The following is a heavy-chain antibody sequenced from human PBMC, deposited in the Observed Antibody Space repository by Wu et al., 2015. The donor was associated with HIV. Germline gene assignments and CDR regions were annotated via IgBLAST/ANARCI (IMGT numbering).Heavy chain of an antibody. J-gene: IGHJ3*02. V-gene: IGHV1-46*01. CDR2: INPSGGST. CDR3: ALIVVLHGGKYRAFDI. CDR1: GYTFTGYY. D-gene: IGHD3-22*01. Sequence: QVQLVQSGAEVKKPGASVKVSCKASGYTFTGYYMHWVRQAPGQGLEWMGIINPSGGSTSYAQKFQGRVTMTRDTSTSTVYMELSSLRSEDTAVYYCALIVVLHGGKYRAFDIWGQGTMVTVSS.